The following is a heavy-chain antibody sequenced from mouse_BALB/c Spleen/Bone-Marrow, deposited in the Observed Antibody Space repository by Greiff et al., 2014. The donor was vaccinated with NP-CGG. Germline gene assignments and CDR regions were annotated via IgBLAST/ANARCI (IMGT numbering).Heavy chain of an antibody. CDR2: INPSTGYT. J-gene: IGHJ3*01. D-gene: IGHD2-3*01. CDR3: ARYDGYEAY. Sequence: QVQLKESGAELGKPGASVKMSCKASGHTFTSYWMHWVKQRPGQGLEWIGYINPSTGYTEYNQKFKDKATLTADKSSSTAYIQLSSLTSEDSAVDYCARYDGYEAYWGQGTLVTVSA. V-gene: IGHV1-7*01. CDR1: GHTFTSYW.